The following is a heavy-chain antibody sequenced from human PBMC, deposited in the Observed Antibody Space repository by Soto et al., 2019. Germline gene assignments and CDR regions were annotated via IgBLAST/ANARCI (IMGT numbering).Heavy chain of an antibody. CDR1: GFSFSDYW. Sequence: EVQLVESGGGLVQPGGSLRLSCAAAGFSFSDYWMSWVRQPPGKGLEWVANIKQDGGEKYYVDSVKGRFIISRDNAKSSMYLQMNSLRAEDTAIYYCARSRAGRTAASYYDYMDVWGKGTTVTVSS. V-gene: IGHV3-7*01. CDR2: IKQDGGEK. J-gene: IGHJ6*03. D-gene: IGHD2-2*01. CDR3: ARSRAGRTAASYYDYMDV.